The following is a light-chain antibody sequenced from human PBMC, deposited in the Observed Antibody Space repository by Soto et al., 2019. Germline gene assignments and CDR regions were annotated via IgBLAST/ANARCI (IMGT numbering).Light chain of an antibody. CDR2: DAS. Sequence: EFVLTQSPGTLSLSPGERATLSCRASQTVRNNYLAWYQQKPGQAPRLLIYDASSRATGIPARFSGSRSGTDFTLTISSLQSEDFAVYYCQQYNKWPSTFGQGTKVDIK. CDR3: QQYNKWPST. J-gene: IGKJ1*01. V-gene: IGKV3D-15*01. CDR1: QTVRNN.